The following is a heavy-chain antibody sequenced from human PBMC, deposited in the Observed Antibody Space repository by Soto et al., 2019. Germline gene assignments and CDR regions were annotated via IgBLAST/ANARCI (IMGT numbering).Heavy chain of an antibody. J-gene: IGHJ4*02. D-gene: IGHD3-9*01. V-gene: IGHV3-23*01. Sequence: LLESGGGLVQPGESLKPSCAVSAFTFRNYAMSWVRQAAGKGQEWGAGITGTGSSTSYSDSVRGRFTTSRDNSKNTLYLLMNSLRAEDMTVYWCATTTNSRLLNSWGQGAPVSVSS. CDR1: AFTFRNYA. CDR2: ITGTGSST. CDR3: ATTTNSRLLNS.